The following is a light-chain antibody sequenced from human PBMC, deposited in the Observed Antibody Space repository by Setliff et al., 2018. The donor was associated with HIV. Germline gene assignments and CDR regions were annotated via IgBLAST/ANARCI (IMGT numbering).Light chain of an antibody. CDR1: SSAVGGYNY. CDR3: SSYTTSSTLYYV. CDR2: GVS. V-gene: IGLV2-14*01. Sequence: QSVLTQPASVSGSPGQSITISCTGTSSAVGGYNYVSWYKQHSGKAPKLLIFGVSNRPSGVSDRFSGSKSGNTASLTISGLQADDEADYYCSSYTTSSTLYYVFGPGTKVTVL. J-gene: IGLJ1*01.